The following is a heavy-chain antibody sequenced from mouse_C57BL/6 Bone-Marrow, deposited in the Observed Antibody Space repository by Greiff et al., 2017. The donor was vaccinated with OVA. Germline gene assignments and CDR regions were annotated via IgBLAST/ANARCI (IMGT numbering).Heavy chain of an antibody. CDR3: ARRDYYGSSYWYCDV. J-gene: IGHJ1*03. D-gene: IGHD1-1*01. Sequence: VQLQQSGPELVKPGASVKISCKASGYTFTDYYINWVKQRPGQGLEWIGWIYPGSGNPKYNEKFKGKATLTVDPSSSTAYMTLSSMTSEYAAVYFCARRDYYGSSYWYCDVWGTGTTVTVSS. V-gene: IGHV1-84*01. CDR2: IYPGSGNP. CDR1: GYTFTDYY.